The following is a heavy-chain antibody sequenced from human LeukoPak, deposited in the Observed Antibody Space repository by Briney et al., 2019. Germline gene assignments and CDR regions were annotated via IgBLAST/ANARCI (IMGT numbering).Heavy chain of an antibody. D-gene: IGHD2-2*01. Sequence: PSETLSLTSTVSGGSISSYYWSWIRQPPGKGLEWIGYIYYSGSTNYNPSLKSRVTISVYTSKNQFSLKLSSVTAADTAVYYCARFACSSTSCYSVWFDPWGQGTLVTVSS. CDR2: IYYSGST. CDR3: ARFACSSTSCYSVWFDP. J-gene: IGHJ5*02. CDR1: GGSISSYY. V-gene: IGHV4-59*01.